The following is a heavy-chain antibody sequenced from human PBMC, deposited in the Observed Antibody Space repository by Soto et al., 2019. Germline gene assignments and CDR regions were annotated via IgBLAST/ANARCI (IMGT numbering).Heavy chain of an antibody. CDR2: ISWNSGNI. CDR1: GFTFDDYA. CDR3: VRSKGGYSYGTPFDY. Sequence: EVQLEESGGALVQPGRSLRLSCAASGFTFDDYAMYWVRQVLGKGLEWVSSISWNSGNIGYADSVKGRFTTSRDNAANSLHLQMNRLIPADTALFFCVRSKGGYSYGTPFDYWGQGTLVTVSS. V-gene: IGHV3-9*01. D-gene: IGHD5-18*01. J-gene: IGHJ4*02.